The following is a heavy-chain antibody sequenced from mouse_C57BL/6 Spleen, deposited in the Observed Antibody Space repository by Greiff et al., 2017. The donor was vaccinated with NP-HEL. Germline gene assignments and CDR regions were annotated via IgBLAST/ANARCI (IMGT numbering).Heavy chain of an antibody. CDR2: ISSGSSTI. V-gene: IGHV5-17*01. CDR3: ARENWESSWFAY. J-gene: IGHJ3*01. Sequence: EVQVVESGGGLVKPGGSLKLSCAASGFTFSDYGMHWVRQAPEKGLEWVAYISSGSSTIYYADTVKGRFTISRDNAKNTLFLQMTSLRSEDTAMYYCARENWESSWFAYWGQGTLVTVSA. D-gene: IGHD4-1*01. CDR1: GFTFSDYG.